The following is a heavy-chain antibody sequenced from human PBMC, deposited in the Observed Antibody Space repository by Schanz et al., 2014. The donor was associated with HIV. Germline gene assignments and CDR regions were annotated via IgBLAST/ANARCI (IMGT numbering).Heavy chain of an antibody. D-gene: IGHD1-20*01. J-gene: IGHJ6*02. CDR2: IWYDGSNK. CDR1: GFTFSSYG. Sequence: QVQLVESGGGVVQPGRSLRLSCAASGFTFSSYGMHWVRQAPGKGLEWVAVIWYDGSNKYYADSVKGRFTISRDNSKKTLYLQMSSLRAEDTAVYYCARGEAITYYYHYYGMDVWGQGTTVTVSS. CDR3: ARGEAITYYYHYYGMDV. V-gene: IGHV3-33*01.